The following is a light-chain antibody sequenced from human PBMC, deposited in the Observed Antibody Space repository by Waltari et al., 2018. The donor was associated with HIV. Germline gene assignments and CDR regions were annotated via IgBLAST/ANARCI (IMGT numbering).Light chain of an antibody. CDR2: RDT. Sequence: SVLTQPPSASGTPGQKVTISCSGSSSNIGSNSVFWYQQLPGAAPKLLIYRDTQGPSGVPDRLSGAKSGTSASLGSSGRRSEDEAFYSCATWDDRLNGVLFGGGTNLNVL. CDR1: SSNIGSNS. V-gene: IGLV1-47*01. CDR3: ATWDDRLNGVL. J-gene: IGLJ2*01.